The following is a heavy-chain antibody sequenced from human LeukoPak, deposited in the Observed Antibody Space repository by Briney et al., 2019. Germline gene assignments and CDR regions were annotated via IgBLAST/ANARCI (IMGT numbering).Heavy chain of an antibody. D-gene: IGHD2-15*01. J-gene: IGHJ6*03. CDR2: IYYSGST. Sequence: PSETLSLTCTVSGGSISSGDYYWSWIRQPPGKGLEGIVYIYYSGSTYYNPSLKSRVTISVDTSKNQFSLKLSSVTAADTAVYYCAREGGVARYYMDVWGKGTTVTVSS. CDR3: AREGGVARYYMDV. V-gene: IGHV4-30-4*08. CDR1: GGSISSGDYY.